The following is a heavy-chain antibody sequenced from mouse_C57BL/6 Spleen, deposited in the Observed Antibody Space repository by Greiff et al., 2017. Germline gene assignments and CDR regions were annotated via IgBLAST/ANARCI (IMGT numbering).Heavy chain of an antibody. Sequence: QVQLQQSGAELVRPGASVTLSCKASGYTFTDYEMHWVKQTPVHGLEWIGAIDPETGGTAYNQTFKGKAILTADKSSSTAYMELRSLTSEDSAVYYCTRSRELRLRYYAMDYWGQGTSVTVSS. D-gene: IGHD3-2*02. J-gene: IGHJ4*01. V-gene: IGHV1-15*01. CDR3: TRSRELRLRYYAMDY. CDR2: IDPETGGT. CDR1: GYTFTDYE.